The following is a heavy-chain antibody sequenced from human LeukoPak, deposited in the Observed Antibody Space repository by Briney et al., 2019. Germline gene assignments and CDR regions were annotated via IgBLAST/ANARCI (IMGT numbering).Heavy chain of an antibody. Sequence: GGSLRLSCTASGFTFSTYAMHWVRQAPGKGLEWVAVISFDGTNKYYADSMKGRFTISRDNSKNTLYLQMNSLRAEDTAVYYCARETGLRTFDYWGQGTLVTVSS. CDR3: ARETGLRTFDY. D-gene: IGHD4-17*01. V-gene: IGHV3-30-3*01. CDR2: ISFDGTNK. J-gene: IGHJ4*02. CDR1: GFTFSTYA.